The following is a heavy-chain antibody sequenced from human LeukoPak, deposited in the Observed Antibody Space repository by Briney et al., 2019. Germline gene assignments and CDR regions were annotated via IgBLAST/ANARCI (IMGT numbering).Heavy chain of an antibody. D-gene: IGHD3-3*01. CDR3: AKVVYDFWSGYDY. CDR2: ISGSGDST. V-gene: IGHV3-23*01. Sequence: GGSLRLSCAASGFTFRSYAMNWVRQAPGKGLEWVSIISGSGDSTYYSDSVKGRFTISRDNSKNTLYLQMNSLRAEDTAVYYCAKVVYDFWSGYDYWGQGTLVTVSS. CDR1: GFTFRSYA. J-gene: IGHJ4*02.